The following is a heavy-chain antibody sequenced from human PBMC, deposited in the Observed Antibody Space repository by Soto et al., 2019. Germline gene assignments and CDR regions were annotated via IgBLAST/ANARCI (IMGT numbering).Heavy chain of an antibody. CDR2: IYWDDDK. V-gene: IGHV2-5*02. CDR3: AHRVLRTVFGLVTTTAIYFDF. CDR1: GFSLTTSGVG. Sequence: QITLNESGPTQVKPRQTLTLTCTFSGFSLTTSGVGVGWIRQSPGKAPEWLALIYWDDDKRYSPSLKSRLTNTKDTSKNQVVPTMADLDPADTATYYCAHRVLRTVFGLVTTTAIYFDFWGQGTPVAVSS. J-gene: IGHJ4*02. D-gene: IGHD3-3*01.